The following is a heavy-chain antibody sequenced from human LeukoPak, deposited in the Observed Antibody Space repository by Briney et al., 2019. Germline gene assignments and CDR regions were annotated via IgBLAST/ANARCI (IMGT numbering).Heavy chain of an antibody. J-gene: IGHJ4*02. CDR1: GGSISSSSYY. CDR2: IYYSGST. D-gene: IGHD3-10*01. Sequence: SETLSLTCTVSGGSISSSSYYWGWIRQPPGKGLEWIGSIYYSGSTYYNPSLKSRVTISADTSKNQFSLKLSSVTAADTAVYYCARRLRGGTGSGSLDYWGQGTLVTVSS. CDR3: ARRLRGGTGSGSLDY. V-gene: IGHV4-39*01.